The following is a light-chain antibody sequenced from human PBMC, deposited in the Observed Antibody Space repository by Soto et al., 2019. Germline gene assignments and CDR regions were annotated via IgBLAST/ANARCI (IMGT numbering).Light chain of an antibody. Sequence: DTQMTQSPSTLSGSIGDRVTITCRASRSVSSWVAWYQQKPGKAPKLLISDASDLERGVPSRFSGNGSGTEFTLTISSLQPDDSATYYCQQYDSYSWTFGQGTKV. J-gene: IGKJ1*01. V-gene: IGKV1-5*01. CDR3: QQYDSYSWT. CDR1: RSVSSW. CDR2: DAS.